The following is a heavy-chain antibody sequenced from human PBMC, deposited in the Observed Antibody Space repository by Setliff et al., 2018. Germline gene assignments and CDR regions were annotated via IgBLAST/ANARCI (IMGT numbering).Heavy chain of an antibody. J-gene: IGHJ4*02. CDR1: GYSFTGYY. CDR2: INPNSGGT. D-gene: IGHD3-3*01. CDR3: ARGRDFWSGYLVY. V-gene: IGHV1-2*04. Sequence: ASVKVSCKASGYSFTGYYMHWVRQAPGQGLEWMGWINPNSGGTNYAQKFQGWVTMTRDTSISTAYMELSRLRSDDTAVYYCARGRDFWSGYLVYWGQGTLVTVSS.